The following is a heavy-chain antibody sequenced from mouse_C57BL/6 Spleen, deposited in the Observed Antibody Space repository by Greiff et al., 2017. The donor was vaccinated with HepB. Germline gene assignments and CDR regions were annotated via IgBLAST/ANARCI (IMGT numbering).Heavy chain of an antibody. D-gene: IGHD2-4*01. V-gene: IGHV10-1*01. Sequence: GGGLVQPKGSLKLSCADSGFSFNTYAMNWLRQAPGKGLEWVARIRSKSNNYATYYADSVKDRFTITRDDSESMLYLQMNDLKTEDTAMYYCVSGLRGFAYWGQGTLVTVSA. J-gene: IGHJ3*01. CDR1: GFSFNTYA. CDR2: IRSKSNNYAT. CDR3: VSGLRGFAY.